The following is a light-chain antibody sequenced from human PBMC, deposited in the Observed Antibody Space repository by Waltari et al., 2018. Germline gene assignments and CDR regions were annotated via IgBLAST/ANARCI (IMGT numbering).Light chain of an antibody. CDR1: SSDVGGYNY. Sequence: QSALTQPRSVSGSPGQSVAISCTGTSSDVGGYNYVSWYQQHPGKAPKLMIYDVTKRPSGVPDRFCGSKSGNTASLTISGLQADDEADYYCCSYAGPFGGGTKLTVL. V-gene: IGLV2-11*01. CDR3: CSYAGP. CDR2: DVT. J-gene: IGLJ2*01.